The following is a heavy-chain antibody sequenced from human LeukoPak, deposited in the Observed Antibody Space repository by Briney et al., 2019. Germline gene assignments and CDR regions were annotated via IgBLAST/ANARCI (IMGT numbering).Heavy chain of an antibody. J-gene: IGHJ4*01. D-gene: IGHD2-15*01. V-gene: IGHV1-8*01. CDR2: MNPNSGNT. CDR1: GYTLTSYD. CDR3: AREYCSGGSCYGY. Sequence: ASVKVSCKASGYTLTSYDINWVRQATGKGLEWMGWMNPNSGNTGYAQKFQGRVTMTRNTSISTAYMELRSLRSEDTAVYYCAREYCSGGSCYGYWGHGTLVTVSS.